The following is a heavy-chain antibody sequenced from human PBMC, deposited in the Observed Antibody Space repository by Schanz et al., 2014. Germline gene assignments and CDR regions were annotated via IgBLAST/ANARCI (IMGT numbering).Heavy chain of an antibody. Sequence: QVQLVQSGAEVKKPGSSVKVSCKASGGTLQSYTFSWVRQAPGQGLEWMGRFVPRLRVALYAQNFRGRVTITADSSTNTAYLEVSSLRFEDTAMYYCATTPQVEKENWNGYLAFASWGLGTLVTVSS. CDR2: FVPRLRVA. CDR3: ATTPQVEKENWNGYLAFAS. V-gene: IGHV1-69*02. J-gene: IGHJ5*02. CDR1: GGTLQSYT. D-gene: IGHD3-3*01.